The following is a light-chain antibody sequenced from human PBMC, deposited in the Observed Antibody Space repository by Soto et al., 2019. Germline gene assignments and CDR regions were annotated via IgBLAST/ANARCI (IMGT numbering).Light chain of an antibody. J-gene: IGKJ1*01. V-gene: IGKV1-5*01. CDR3: QQYNSYSRT. Sequence: DIQMTQSPSTLAASLRDRRSMTCRASQSVGYWLAWYQQKPGKAPKLLIYDASSLESGVPSRFSGSGSGTEFTLTISSLQPDDFATYYCQQYNSYSRTFGQGTKVDIK. CDR2: DAS. CDR1: QSVGYW.